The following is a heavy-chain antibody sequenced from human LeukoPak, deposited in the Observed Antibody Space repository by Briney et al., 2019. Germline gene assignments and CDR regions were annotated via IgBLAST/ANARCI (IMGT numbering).Heavy chain of an antibody. Sequence: ASVEVSCKASGYTFTSYYIHWGRQAPGQGLEWMGIINPRSSSTTYAQKFQGRVTMTRDTSTSTVYMEVRSLRSEDAAVYYCARPRVEHDYDSSGSSDSWGQGTLVIVSS. D-gene: IGHD3-22*01. CDR1: GYTFTSYY. CDR3: ARPRVEHDYDSSGSSDS. CDR2: INPRSSST. V-gene: IGHV1-46*01. J-gene: IGHJ4*02.